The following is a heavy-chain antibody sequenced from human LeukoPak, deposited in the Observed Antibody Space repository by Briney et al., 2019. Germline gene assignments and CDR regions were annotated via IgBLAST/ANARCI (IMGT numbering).Heavy chain of an antibody. Sequence: PGRSLRLSCAASGFTFSTYGMHWVRQPPGKGLEWVSIIWSDGTNKYYADSVKGRFTISRDNSKNMLYLQMNSLTVEDTAMYYCARRGPGTHYVDFWGQGTLVTVSS. J-gene: IGHJ4*02. CDR1: GFTFSTYG. CDR3: ARRGPGTHYVDF. V-gene: IGHV3-33*01. CDR2: IWSDGTNK. D-gene: IGHD1-26*01.